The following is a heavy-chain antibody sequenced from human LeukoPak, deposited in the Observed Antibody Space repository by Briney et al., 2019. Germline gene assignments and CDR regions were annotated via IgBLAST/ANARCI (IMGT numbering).Heavy chain of an antibody. CDR3: ARDRDDFWSGYYRNYFDY. J-gene: IGHJ4*02. V-gene: IGHV3-48*04. CDR1: GFTFSSYS. Sequence: GGSLRLSCAASGFTFSSYSMNWVRQAPGKGLEWVSYISSSSSTIYYADSVKGRFTISRDNAKNSLYLQMNSLRAEDTAVYYCARDRDDFWSGYYRNYFDYWGQGTLVTVSS. CDR2: ISSSSSTI. D-gene: IGHD3-3*01.